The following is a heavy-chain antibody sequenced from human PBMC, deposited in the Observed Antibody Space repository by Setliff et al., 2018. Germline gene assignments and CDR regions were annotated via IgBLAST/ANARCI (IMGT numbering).Heavy chain of an antibody. V-gene: IGHV4-4*07. J-gene: IGHJ3*02. Sequence: KPSETLSLTCTVSGGSISNYYWSWIRQPAGKGLEWIGRIXXXXXXNYNPSXXSRVTMSVDTSKNQFSLKLSSVTAADTAVYYCARKGISALSGAFDMWGQGTMVTVS. CDR1: GGSISNYY. D-gene: IGHD1-26*01. CDR3: ARKGISALSGAFDM. CDR2: IXXXXXX.